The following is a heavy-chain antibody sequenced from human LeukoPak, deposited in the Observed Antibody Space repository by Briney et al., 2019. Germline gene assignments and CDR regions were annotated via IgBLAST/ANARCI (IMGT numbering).Heavy chain of an antibody. Sequence: GGSLRLSCAASGFTFSSYDMHRVRQAPGKGLEWVAVISYDGSNEYYAASVKGRFTISRDNSKNTLYLQMNSRRPEDTAVYYCAKDPSGDSFGSYGLDVWGQGTTVTVSS. V-gene: IGHV3-30*18. J-gene: IGHJ6*02. CDR3: AKDPSGDSFGSYGLDV. CDR2: ISYDGSNE. D-gene: IGHD5-18*01. CDR1: GFTFSSYD.